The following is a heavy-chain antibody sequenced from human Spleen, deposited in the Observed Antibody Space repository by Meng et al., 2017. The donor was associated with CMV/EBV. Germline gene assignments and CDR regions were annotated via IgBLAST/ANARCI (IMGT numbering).Heavy chain of an antibody. V-gene: IGHV4-30-4*08. Sequence: ISSGDYYWSWIRQPPGKGLEWIGYIYYSGSTYYDPSLKSRLTISVDTSKNQFSLKLSSVSAADTAVYYCARDTWDHYGSGNPNWFDPWGQGTLVTVSS. D-gene: IGHD3-10*01. J-gene: IGHJ5*02. CDR1: ISSGDYY. CDR2: IYYSGST. CDR3: ARDTWDHYGSGNPNWFDP.